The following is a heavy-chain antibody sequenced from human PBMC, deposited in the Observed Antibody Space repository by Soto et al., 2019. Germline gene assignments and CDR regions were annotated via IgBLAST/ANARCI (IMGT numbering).Heavy chain of an antibody. D-gene: IGHD3-9*01. CDR1: GFTFSSYG. V-gene: IGHV3-33*01. Sequence: QVQLVESGGGVVQPGRSLRLSCAASGFTFSSYGMHWVRQAPGKGLEWVAVIWYDGSNKYYADSVKGRFTISRDNSKNTLYLQMNSLRAEDTAVYYCARGPDGILNHYYYGMDVWGQGTTVTVSS. CDR2: IWYDGSNK. J-gene: IGHJ6*02. CDR3: ARGPDGILNHYYYGMDV.